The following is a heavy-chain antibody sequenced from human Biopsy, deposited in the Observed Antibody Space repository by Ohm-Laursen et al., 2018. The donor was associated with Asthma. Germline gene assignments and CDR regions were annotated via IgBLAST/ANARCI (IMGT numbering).Heavy chain of an antibody. J-gene: IGHJ6*02. Sequence: TLSLTCAVSGGSISSGGYSWSWIRQPPGKGLEWIGYIYHSGSTYYNPSLKSRVTISVDTSKNQFSLKLSSVTAADTAVYYHARITNDRIAAAGRYYYYGMDVWGQGTTVTVSS. CDR3: ARITNDRIAAAGRYYYYGMDV. CDR2: IYHSGST. D-gene: IGHD6-13*01. CDR1: GGSISSGGYS. V-gene: IGHV4-30-2*01.